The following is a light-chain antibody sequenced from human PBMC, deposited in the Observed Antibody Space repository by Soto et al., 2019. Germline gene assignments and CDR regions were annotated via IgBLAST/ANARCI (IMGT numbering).Light chain of an antibody. J-gene: IGKJ1*01. V-gene: IGKV3-15*01. CDR1: QSVSSD. CDR3: QQYDKWPQT. CDR2: GAS. Sequence: EILMTQTPATLSVSPGERATLSCRASQSVSSDLAWYQHKPGQAPRLLIYGASTRATGIPARFSGRGSGTEFTLTISSLQSGDFAVYYCQQYDKWPQTFGQGTKVDIK.